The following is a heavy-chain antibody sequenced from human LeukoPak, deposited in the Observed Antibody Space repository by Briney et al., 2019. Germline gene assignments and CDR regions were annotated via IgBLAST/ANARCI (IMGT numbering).Heavy chain of an antibody. Sequence: PSEALLLTFSISGHSISSYLWSWIRQPPGKGLEWIGYIYYSGSTNYNPSLKSRVTISVDTSKNQFSLKLSSVTAADTAVYYCATLSGGSYNWFDPWGQGTLVTVSS. J-gene: IGHJ5*02. CDR2: IYYSGST. CDR1: GHSISSYL. D-gene: IGHD2-15*01. CDR3: ATLSGGSYNWFDP. V-gene: IGHV4-59*08.